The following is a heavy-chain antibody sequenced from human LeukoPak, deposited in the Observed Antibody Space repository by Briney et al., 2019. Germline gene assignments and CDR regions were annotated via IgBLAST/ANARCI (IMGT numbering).Heavy chain of an antibody. D-gene: IGHD2-2*01. Sequence: GGSLKLSCTVSGFLFSDSAIHWVRQAPGKGLEWVGRLKSKADGGTGDYAAPVKGRFTISRDDSESMLYLQMNSLKTEDTAVYYCTTRRGPAPRYYYFYGMDVWGQGTTVTVSS. CDR3: TTRRGPAPRYYYFYGMDV. J-gene: IGHJ6*02. V-gene: IGHV3-15*01. CDR2: LKSKADGGTG. CDR1: GFLFSDSA.